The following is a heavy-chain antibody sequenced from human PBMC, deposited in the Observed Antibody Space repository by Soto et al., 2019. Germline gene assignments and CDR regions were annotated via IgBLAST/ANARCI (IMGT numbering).Heavy chain of an antibody. CDR3: ARRGGYCSGGSCFLLFDY. V-gene: IGHV4-39*01. Sequence: SETLSLTCTVSGGSISSSSYYWGWIRQPPGKGLEWIGSIYYSGSTYYNPSLKSRVTISVDTSKNQFSLKLSSVTAADTAVYYCARRGGYCSGGSCFLLFDYWGQGTLVTVSS. D-gene: IGHD2-15*01. J-gene: IGHJ4*02. CDR1: GGSISSSSYY. CDR2: IYYSGST.